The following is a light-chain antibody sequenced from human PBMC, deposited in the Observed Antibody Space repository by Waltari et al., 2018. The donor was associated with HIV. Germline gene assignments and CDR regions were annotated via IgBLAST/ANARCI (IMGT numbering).Light chain of an antibody. CDR3: SSYTSSNTFVV. CDR2: EVS. CDR1: SSDVGNYNR. V-gene: IGLV2-18*02. J-gene: IGLJ2*01. Sequence: QSALTQPPSVSGSPGQSVTISCTGTSSDVGNYNRVSWYQQPPGSAPNLMIYEVSNRPSGVPRRFSGSKSGNTACLTISGLQAEDEADYYCSSYTSSNTFVVFGGGTKLTVL.